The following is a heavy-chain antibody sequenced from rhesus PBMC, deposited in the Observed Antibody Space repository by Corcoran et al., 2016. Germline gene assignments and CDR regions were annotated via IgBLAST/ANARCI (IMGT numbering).Heavy chain of an antibody. V-gene: IGHV4-80*01. D-gene: IGHD4-29*01. CDR1: GASLSGFW. J-gene: IGHJ4*01. CDR2: INGESGNT. Sequence: QVQLQESGPGLVKPSETLSLPCAVSGASLSGFWWSWIRQPPGKGREWIGEINGESGNTYYNASLKSRVTISKDASQNQFSLKLSSMTAADTAVYFCARGGYGSSYHWGQGVLVTVSS. CDR3: ARGGYGSSYH.